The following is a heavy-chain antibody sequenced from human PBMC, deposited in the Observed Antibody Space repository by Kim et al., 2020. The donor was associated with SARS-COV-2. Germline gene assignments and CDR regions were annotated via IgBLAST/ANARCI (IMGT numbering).Heavy chain of an antibody. CDR3: AKEGWFGESHPPTLDY. CDR1: GFTFSNYD. J-gene: IGHJ4*02. V-gene: IGHV3-30*18. Sequence: GGSLRLSCAASGFTFSNYDIHWVRQAPGKGLEWVAVISYDGSNKYYADSVKGRFTISRDNSRNTLYLQMNSLGTEDTAMYYCAKEGWFGESHPPTLDYWGQGTLVTVSS. CDR2: ISYDGSNK. D-gene: IGHD3-10*01.